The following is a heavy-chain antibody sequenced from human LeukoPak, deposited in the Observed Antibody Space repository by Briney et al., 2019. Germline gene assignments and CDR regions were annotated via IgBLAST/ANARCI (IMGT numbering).Heavy chain of an antibody. CDR3: ARSGITMVRGPTSADYGMDV. V-gene: IGHV5-51*01. Sequence: GESLKISCKGSGYSFTSYWIGWVRQMPGKGLEWMGIIYPGDSDTRYSPSFQGQVTISADKSISTAYLQWSSLKASDTAMYYCARSGITMVRGPTSADYGMDVWGKGTTVTVSS. D-gene: IGHD3-10*01. CDR1: GYSFTSYW. CDR2: IYPGDSDT. J-gene: IGHJ6*04.